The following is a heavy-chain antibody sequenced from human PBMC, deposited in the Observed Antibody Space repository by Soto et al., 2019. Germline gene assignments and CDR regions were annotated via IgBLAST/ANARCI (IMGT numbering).Heavy chain of an antibody. CDR3: ARHVAYDWYFDV. Sequence: EVQLVESGGGLVQPGGSLRLSCAASGFTVSSNYMGWVRQAPGKGLEWVSSIYIDGNTYYADSVRGRFTISTDGSKDTLYLQMNSLRVDDTAMYYCARHVAYDWYFDVWGRGTLVTVSS. J-gene: IGHJ2*01. D-gene: IGHD2-8*01. V-gene: IGHV3-66*04. CDR1: GFTVSSNY. CDR2: IYIDGNT.